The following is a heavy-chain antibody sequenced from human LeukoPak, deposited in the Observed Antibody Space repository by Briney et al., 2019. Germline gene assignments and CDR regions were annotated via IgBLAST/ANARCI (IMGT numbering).Heavy chain of an antibody. CDR3: AKAEDSSGSYYGALDAFDI. V-gene: IGHV3-30-3*01. Sequence: GGSLRLSCAASGFTFSSYAMHWVRQAPGKGLEWVAVISYDGSNKYYADSVKGRFTISRDNSRNTLYLQMNSLRAEDTAVYYCAKAEDSSGSYYGALDAFDIWGQGTMVTVSS. CDR1: GFTFSSYA. CDR2: ISYDGSNK. J-gene: IGHJ3*02. D-gene: IGHD3-10*01.